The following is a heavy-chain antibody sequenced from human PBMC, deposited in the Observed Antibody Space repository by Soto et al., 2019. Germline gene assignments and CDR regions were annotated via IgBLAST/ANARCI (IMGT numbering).Heavy chain of an antibody. Sequence: QLQLQESGPGLVKPSETLSLTCTVSGGSISSSSYYWGWIRQPPGKGLEWIGRIYYSGSTYYNPSLKSRVTISVDTSKNQFSLKLSSVTAADTAVYYCARQRAAAGDYWGQGTLVTVSS. CDR2: IYYSGST. J-gene: IGHJ4*02. V-gene: IGHV4-39*01. D-gene: IGHD6-13*01. CDR1: GGSISSSSYY. CDR3: ARQRAAAGDY.